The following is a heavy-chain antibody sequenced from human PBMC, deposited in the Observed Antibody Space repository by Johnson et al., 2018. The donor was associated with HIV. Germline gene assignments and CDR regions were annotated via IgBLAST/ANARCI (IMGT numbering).Heavy chain of an antibody. V-gene: IGHV3-20*04. Sequence: VQLVESGGGVVRPGGSLRLSCAASGFTFDDYGMSWVRQAPGKGLEWVSGINWNGGNTGYADSVTGRFTISRDNAKNSLYLQMNSLTHEDTAVYYCAKSPLKVAAKGAFDIWGQGTVVTVSS. CDR1: GFTFDDYG. D-gene: IGHD1-26*01. CDR3: AKSPLKVAAKGAFDI. J-gene: IGHJ3*02. CDR2: INWNGGNT.